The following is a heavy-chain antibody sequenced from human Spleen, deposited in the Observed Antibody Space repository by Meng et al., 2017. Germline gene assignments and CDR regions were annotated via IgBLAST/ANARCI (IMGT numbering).Heavy chain of an antibody. CDR1: GYTFTSYS. Sequence: ASVKVSCKASGYTFTSYSMHWVRQAPGQGLEWMGIINPSGGSTTYVQKFQGRVTMTRDTSTGTVYMELSSLRSEDTAVYYCARNVSDADYRGAFDMWGQGTMVTVSS. D-gene: IGHD3-16*01. V-gene: IGHV1-46*01. CDR3: ARNVSDADYRGAFDM. J-gene: IGHJ3*02. CDR2: INPSGGST.